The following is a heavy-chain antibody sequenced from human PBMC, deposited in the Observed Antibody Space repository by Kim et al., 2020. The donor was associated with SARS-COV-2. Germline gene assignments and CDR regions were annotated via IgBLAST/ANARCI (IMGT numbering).Heavy chain of an antibody. CDR3: ARGPRGYSYGRIDY. D-gene: IGHD5-18*01. CDR2: ISSSSSYI. Sequence: GGSLRLSCAASGFTFSSYSMNWVRQAPGKGLEWVSSISSSSSYIYYADSVKGRFTISRDNAKNSLYLQMNSLRAEDTAVYYCARGPRGYSYGRIDYWGQGTLVTFSS. CDR1: GFTFSSYS. J-gene: IGHJ4*02. V-gene: IGHV3-21*01.